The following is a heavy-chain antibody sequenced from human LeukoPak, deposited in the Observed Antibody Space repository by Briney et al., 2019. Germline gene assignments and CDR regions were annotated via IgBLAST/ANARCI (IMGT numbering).Heavy chain of an antibody. CDR1: GFTFSNAW. D-gene: IGHD2-15*01. V-gene: IGHV3-15*01. Sequence: PGGSLRLSCAASGFTFSNAWMSWVRQAPGKGLEWVGRIKSKTDGGTTDNAAPVKGRFTISRDDSKNTLYLQMNSLKIEDTAVYYCTTDLKLMGAFDIWGQGTMVTVSS. CDR3: TTDLKLMGAFDI. J-gene: IGHJ3*02. CDR2: IKSKTDGGTT.